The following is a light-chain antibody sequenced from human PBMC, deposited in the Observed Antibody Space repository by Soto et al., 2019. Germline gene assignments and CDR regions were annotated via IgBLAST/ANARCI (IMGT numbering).Light chain of an antibody. J-gene: IGKJ4*01. CDR1: EPIGNDY. CDR2: TAS. V-gene: IGKV3-20*01. CDR3: QQCATSPLT. Sequence: PGERATLSCRASEPIGNDYLAWFQQKPGQAPRLLIYTASNRATGIPDRFSGSGSGTDFTLTISRLEPEDFAVYFCQQCATSPLTFGGGTKVEI.